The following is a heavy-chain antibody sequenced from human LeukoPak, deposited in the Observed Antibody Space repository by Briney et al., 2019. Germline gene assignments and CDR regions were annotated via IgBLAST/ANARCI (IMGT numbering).Heavy chain of an antibody. CDR2: IYSSGST. J-gene: IGHJ4*02. V-gene: IGHV4-61*02. CDR3: ARAGAVTPLRYFDY. Sequence: SQTLSLTCTVSGGSISSGSYYWSWIRQPAGKGLEWIGRIYSSGSTNYNPSLKSRVTISLDTSKNQFSLKLSSVTAADTAVYYCARAGAVTPLRYFDYWGQGTLVTVSS. CDR1: GGSISSGSYY. D-gene: IGHD4-17*01.